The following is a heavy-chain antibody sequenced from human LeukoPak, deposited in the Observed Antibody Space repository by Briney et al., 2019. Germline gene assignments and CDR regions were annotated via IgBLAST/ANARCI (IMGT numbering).Heavy chain of an antibody. CDR2: ISWNSGSI. CDR1: GFTFDDYA. V-gene: IGHV3-9*01. CDR3: AKSPYYDILTGYYFDY. J-gene: IGHJ4*02. Sequence: GGSLRLSCAASGFTFDDYAMHWVRHALGKGLEWGSGISWNSGSIGYADSVKGRFTISRDNAKNSLYLQMNSLRAEDTALYYCAKSPYYDILTGYYFDYWGQGTLVTVSS. D-gene: IGHD3-9*01.